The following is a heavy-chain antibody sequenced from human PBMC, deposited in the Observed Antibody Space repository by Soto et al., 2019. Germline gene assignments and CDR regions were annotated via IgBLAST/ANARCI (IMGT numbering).Heavy chain of an antibody. Sequence: GGSLRLSCAGSGLTFRNDWLSWVRQAPGKGLEWVANINQDGSERYYVDSVRGRFTISRDNVENSLYLQMNSLRAEDTAVYYCAKSEDDSSAYVGYFDYWGQGTMVTVSS. CDR1: GLTFRNDW. CDR2: INQDGSER. D-gene: IGHD3-22*01. J-gene: IGHJ4*02. V-gene: IGHV3-7*03. CDR3: AKSEDDSSAYVGYFDY.